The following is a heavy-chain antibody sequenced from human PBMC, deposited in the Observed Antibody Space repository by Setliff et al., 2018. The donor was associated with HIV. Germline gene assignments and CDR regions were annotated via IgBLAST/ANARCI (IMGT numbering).Heavy chain of an antibody. CDR2: IRGYDEAT. J-gene: IGHJ4*02. CDR1: GFTFSSFA. CDR3: AKVGSSGYYEMCEY. V-gene: IGHV3-23*01. Sequence: GGSLRLSCAASGFTFSSFAMTWVRQAPGEGLEWVTTIRGYDEATHYTDSVKGRFTISKNISRNTLYLQMNSLRVEDTAVYYCAKVGSSGYYEMCEYWGQGTLVTVSS. D-gene: IGHD5-12*01.